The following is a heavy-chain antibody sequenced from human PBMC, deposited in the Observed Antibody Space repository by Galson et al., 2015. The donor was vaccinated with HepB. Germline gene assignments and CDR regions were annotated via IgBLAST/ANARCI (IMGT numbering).Heavy chain of an antibody. J-gene: IGHJ4*02. CDR3: ARMGDFSGYSSR. CDR2: IRSRANNYAT. D-gene: IGHD5-12*01. Sequence: SLRLSCAASGFTFSGSAIHWVRQASGKGPEWVGRIRSRANNYATAYVPSLGGRFTISRDDSKNLAYLHMRRLKTEDTAVDYCARMGDFSGYSSRRGQGTLVTVFS. CDR1: GFTFSGSA. V-gene: IGHV3-73*01.